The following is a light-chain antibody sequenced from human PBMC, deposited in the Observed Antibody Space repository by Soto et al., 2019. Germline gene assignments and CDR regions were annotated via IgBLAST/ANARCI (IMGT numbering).Light chain of an antibody. CDR2: GAS. CDR1: QSVSSN. J-gene: IGKJ5*01. CDR3: QQYGSSLSIT. Sequence: EIEMTQSPATLSLSPGERATLYCWASQSVSSNLAWYQQKPGQAPRLLIYGASTRVTGVPDRFSGSGSGTDFTLTISRLEPEDFAVYYCQQYGSSLSITFGQGTRLEIK. V-gene: IGKV3-20*01.